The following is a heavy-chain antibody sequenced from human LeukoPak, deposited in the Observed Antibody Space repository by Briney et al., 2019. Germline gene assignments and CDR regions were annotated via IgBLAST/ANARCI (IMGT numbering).Heavy chain of an antibody. CDR1: GGSISSYY. CDR2: IFYSGST. D-gene: IGHD3-22*01. J-gene: IGHJ1*01. V-gene: IGHV4-59*01. CDR3: ARLKYYYDSSGSRAEYSQH. Sequence: SETLSLTCTVSGGSISSYYWSWIRQPPGKGLEWIGYIFYSGSTNYNPSLKSRVTISVDTSKNQFSLKLSSVTAADTAVYYCARLKYYYDSSGSRAEYSQHWGQGTLVTASS.